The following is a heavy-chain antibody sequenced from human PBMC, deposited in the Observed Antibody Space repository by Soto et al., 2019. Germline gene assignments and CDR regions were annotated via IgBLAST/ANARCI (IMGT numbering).Heavy chain of an antibody. Sequence: GGSLRPSCAASGFTFSSYWMSWVRQAPGKGLEWVANIKQDGSEKYYADSVKGRFTISRDNSKNTLYLQMNSLRAEDTAVYYCAKSSSPGGYYYYGMDVWGQGTTVTVSS. CDR3: AKSSSPGGYYYYGMDV. CDR1: GFTFSSYW. D-gene: IGHD6-6*01. CDR2: IKQDGSEK. V-gene: IGHV3-7*01. J-gene: IGHJ6*02.